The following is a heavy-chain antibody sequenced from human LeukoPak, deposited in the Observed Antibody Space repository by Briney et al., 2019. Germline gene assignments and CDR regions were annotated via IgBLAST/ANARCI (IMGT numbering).Heavy chain of an antibody. CDR1: GGSVSSYY. J-gene: IGHJ4*02. CDR3: ARRAKYSAKRGFDY. V-gene: IGHV4-4*07. CDR2: IYTSGGT. D-gene: IGHD5-12*01. Sequence: KPSETLSLTCTVSGGSVSSYYWSWIRQPAGKGLEWIGRIYTSGGTNYNPSLKSRVTMSVDTSKNQFSLKLSSVTAADTAVYYCARRAKYSAKRGFDYWGQGTLVTVSS.